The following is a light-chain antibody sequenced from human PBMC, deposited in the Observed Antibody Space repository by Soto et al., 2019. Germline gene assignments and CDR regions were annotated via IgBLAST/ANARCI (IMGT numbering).Light chain of an antibody. CDR3: SSFTTISTYL. Sequence: QSVLTQPASVSGSPGQSTTSSCTRSDIGDYDYVSWYQQHPGKVPKVIIYEGTTRPSGVSNRFSGSKPGNTASLTISGLQSDDEANYYCSSFTTISTYLFGTGTKVTVL. J-gene: IGLJ1*01. CDR2: EGT. CDR1: DIGDYDY. V-gene: IGLV2-14*01.